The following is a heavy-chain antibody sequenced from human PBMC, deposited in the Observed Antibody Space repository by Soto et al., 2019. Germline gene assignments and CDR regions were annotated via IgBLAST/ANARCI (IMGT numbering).Heavy chain of an antibody. CDR2: ISYDGSNK. D-gene: IGHD2-2*01. J-gene: IGHJ6*02. CDR1: GFTFSSYA. V-gene: IGHV3-30-3*01. CDR3: ARDKKSSTSPNHSASYGMDV. Sequence: GGSLRLSCAASGFTFSSYAMHWVRQAPGKGLEWVAVISYDGSNKYYADSVKGRFTISRDNSKNTLYLQMNSLRAEDTAVYYCARDKKSSTSPNHSASYGMDVWGQGTTVTVS.